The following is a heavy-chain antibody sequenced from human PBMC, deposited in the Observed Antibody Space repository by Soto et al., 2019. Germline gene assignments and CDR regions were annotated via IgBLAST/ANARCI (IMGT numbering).Heavy chain of an antibody. Sequence: ASGKVSWKASGYTFTRYDINWGRQATGQGLEWMGWMNPNSGNTGYAQKFQGRVTMTRNTSISTAYMELSSLRSEDTAVYYCARGPSDYGMDVWGQWTTVTVAS. CDR2: MNPNSGNT. CDR1: GYTFTRYD. V-gene: IGHV1-8*01. J-gene: IGHJ6*02. CDR3: ARGPSDYGMDV.